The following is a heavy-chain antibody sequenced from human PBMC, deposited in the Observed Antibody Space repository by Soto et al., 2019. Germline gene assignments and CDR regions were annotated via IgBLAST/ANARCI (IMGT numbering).Heavy chain of an antibody. CDR2: SSAHSGNT. CDR3: ARERCGGTSCYPLLGHYTDV. J-gene: IGHJ6*03. CDR1: GYSFTNYG. D-gene: IGHD2-2*01. V-gene: IGHV1-18*01. Sequence: ASVKVSCKTSGYSFTNYGINWVRQAPGQGLEWMGWSSAHSGNTNYAQNLQGRVTMTTDTSTNTAYMELRSLTSDDTAVYYCARERCGGTSCYPLLGHYTDVWGKGTTVTVSS.